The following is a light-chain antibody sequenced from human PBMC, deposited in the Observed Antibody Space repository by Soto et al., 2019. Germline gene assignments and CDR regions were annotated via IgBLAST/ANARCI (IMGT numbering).Light chain of an antibody. CDR3: QHFYSSSLT. CDR1: QSISPD. Sequence: DIQMTQSPSSLSASVGDRVTITCRASQSISPDLAWYQQKPGKVPNLLIYEASNLQTGVPSWFRGGGSGAAFTLTISSLLPEDDAAYYCQHFYSSSLTFGQGTKVEIK. V-gene: IGKV1-27*01. J-gene: IGKJ2*01. CDR2: EAS.